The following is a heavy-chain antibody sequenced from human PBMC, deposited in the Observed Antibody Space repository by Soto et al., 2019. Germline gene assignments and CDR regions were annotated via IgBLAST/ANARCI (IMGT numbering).Heavy chain of an antibody. CDR1: GGSVSSGSYY. CDR2: IYYSGST. Sequence: PSETLSLTCTVSGGSVSSGSYYWSWIRQPPGKGLEWIGYIYYSGSTNYNPSLKSRVTISVDTSKNQFSLKLSSVTAADTAVYYCARAVGATDAIFDYWGQGTLVTVSS. J-gene: IGHJ4*02. V-gene: IGHV4-61*01. D-gene: IGHD1-26*01. CDR3: ARAVGATDAIFDY.